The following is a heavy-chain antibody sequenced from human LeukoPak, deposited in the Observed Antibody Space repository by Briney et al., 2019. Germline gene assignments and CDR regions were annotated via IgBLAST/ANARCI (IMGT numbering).Heavy chain of an antibody. V-gene: IGHV3-7*03. CDR3: ARALTLVRGVITNYFDY. CDR2: IKQDGSEK. D-gene: IGHD3-10*01. Sequence: GGSLRLSCAASGFTFSSYWMSWVRQAPGKGLEWVANIKQDGSEKYYVDSVKGRFTIPRDNAKNSLYLQMNSLRAEDTAVYYCARALTLVRGVITNYFDYWGQGTLVTVSS. CDR1: GFTFSSYW. J-gene: IGHJ4*02.